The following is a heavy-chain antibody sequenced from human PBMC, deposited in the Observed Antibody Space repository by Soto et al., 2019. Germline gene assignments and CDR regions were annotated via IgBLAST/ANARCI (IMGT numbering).Heavy chain of an antibody. J-gene: IGHJ6*02. CDR3: AKDFGTYYDYVWGSSYYYNGMDV. CDR2: ISGSGGST. Sequence: GGSLRLSCTASGFTLSDHYMSWIRQAPGKGLEWVSAISGSGGSTYYADSVKGRFTISRDNSKNTLYLQMNSLRAEDTAVYYCAKDFGTYYDYVWGSSYYYNGMDVWGQGTTVTVSS. D-gene: IGHD3-16*01. CDR1: GFTLSDHY. V-gene: IGHV3-23*01.